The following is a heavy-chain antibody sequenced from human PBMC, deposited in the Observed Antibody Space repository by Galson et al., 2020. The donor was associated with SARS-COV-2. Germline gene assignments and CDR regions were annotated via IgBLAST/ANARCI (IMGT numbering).Heavy chain of an antibody. V-gene: IGHV1-2*02. Sequence: ASVKVSCKASGYTFSDYYMHWVRQAPGQGLEWMGWINPNNGGPNYAQKFQGRVTMARDTSISTAYMELSRLRSDDTAVFDCARDAEETIHGRRDGFDIWGQGTMVTVSS. J-gene: IGHJ3*02. CDR2: INPNNGGP. D-gene: IGHD5-18*01. CDR3: ARDAEETIHGRRDGFDI. CDR1: GYTFSDYY.